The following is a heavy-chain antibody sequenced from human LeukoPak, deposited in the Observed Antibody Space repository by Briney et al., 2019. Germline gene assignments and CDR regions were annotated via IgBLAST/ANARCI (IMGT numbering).Heavy chain of an antibody. V-gene: IGHV3-23*01. CDR3: AKGLLAIFGVVIARGDAFDI. CDR1: GFTFSSYA. D-gene: IGHD3-3*01. CDR2: SSGSGGST. Sequence: GGSLRLSCAASGFTFSSYAMSWVRQAPGKGLEWVSASSGSGGSTYYADSVKGRFTISRDNSKNTLYLQMNSLRAEDTAVYYCAKGLLAIFGVVIARGDAFDIWGQGTMVTVSS. J-gene: IGHJ3*02.